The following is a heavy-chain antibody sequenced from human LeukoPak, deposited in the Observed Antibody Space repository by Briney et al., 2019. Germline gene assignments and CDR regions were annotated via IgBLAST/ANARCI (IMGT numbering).Heavy chain of an antibody. J-gene: IGHJ6*03. CDR2: IYSSGST. D-gene: IGHD3-16*01. Sequence: GGSLRLSCAASGFTVSSNYMSWVRQAPGKGLEWVSVIYSSGSTYYADSVKGRFTISRDNSKNTLYLQMNSLRAEDTAVYYCARDWVLYYMDVWGKGTTVTISS. V-gene: IGHV3-66*01. CDR3: ARDWVLYYMDV. CDR1: GFTVSSNY.